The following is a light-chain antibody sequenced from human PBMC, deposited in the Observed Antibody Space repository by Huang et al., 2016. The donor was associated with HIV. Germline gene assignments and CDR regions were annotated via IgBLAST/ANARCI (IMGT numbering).Light chain of an antibody. CDR1: HSVDSGY. CDR2: GTS. Sequence: EIVLTQSPGSLSLSPGDKVTVSCRASHSVDSGYLAWYQHKPGQSPRLLVYGTSTRASGVPSSFTGSGSGRDCTLTINRLEAEDFGVYYCQQYASSMATFGQGTKVDI. V-gene: IGKV3-20*01. J-gene: IGKJ1*01. CDR3: QQYASSMAT.